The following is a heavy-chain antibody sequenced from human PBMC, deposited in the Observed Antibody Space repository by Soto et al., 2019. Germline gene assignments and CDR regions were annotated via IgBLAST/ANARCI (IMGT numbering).Heavy chain of an antibody. CDR2: IVVGSGNT. CDR3: AADGSFWSGYYRFDY. Sequence: SVKVSCKASGFTFTSSAVQWVRQARGQRLEWIGWIVVGSGNTNYAQKFQERVTITRDMSTSTAHMELSSLRSEDTAVYYCAADGSFWSGYYRFDYWAQGTLVTVSS. J-gene: IGHJ4*02. D-gene: IGHD3-3*01. CDR1: GFTFTSSA. V-gene: IGHV1-58*01.